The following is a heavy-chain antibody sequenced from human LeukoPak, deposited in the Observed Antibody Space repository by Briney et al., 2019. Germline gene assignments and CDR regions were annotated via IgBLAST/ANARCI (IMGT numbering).Heavy chain of an antibody. CDR2: IYETGHT. D-gene: IGHD5-12*01. Sequence: SEPLSLTCTVSGGSINNYYWSWIRRPPGKGLEWIAYIYETGHTGYNPSLKTRVTISLDTSKNQFSLKLNSVTAADTAVYYCARHFLRGGFDSWGQGTLVAVSS. CDR3: ARHFLRGGFDS. J-gene: IGHJ4*02. V-gene: IGHV4-59*08. CDR1: GGSINNYY.